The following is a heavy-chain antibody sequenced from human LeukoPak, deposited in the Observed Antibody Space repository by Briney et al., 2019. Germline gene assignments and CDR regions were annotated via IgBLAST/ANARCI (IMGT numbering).Heavy chain of an antibody. D-gene: IGHD4-17*01. CDR1: GFTFSSYA. J-gene: IGHJ4*02. Sequence: GGSLRLSCAASGFTFSSYAMSWVRQAPGKGLEWVSSISSSSSYIYYADSVKGRFTISRDNAKNSLYLQMNSLRAEDTAVYYCASTTGMTTGYWDQGTLVTVSS. V-gene: IGHV3-21*01. CDR2: ISSSSSYI. CDR3: ASTTGMTTGY.